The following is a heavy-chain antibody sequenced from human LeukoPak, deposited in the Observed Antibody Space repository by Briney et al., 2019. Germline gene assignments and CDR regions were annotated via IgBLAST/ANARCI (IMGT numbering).Heavy chain of an antibody. CDR3: ARVAVHTIDWFDP. J-gene: IGHJ5*02. V-gene: IGHV1-2*02. D-gene: IGHD1-1*01. CDR1: GYTFTGYY. CDR2: INPNSGGT. Sequence: ASVKVSCKASGYTFTGYYMHWVRQAPGQGLEWMGWINPNSGGTNYAQKFQGRVTMTRDTSITTAYMELSRLRSDDTAVYYCARVAVHTIDWFDPWGQGTLITVSS.